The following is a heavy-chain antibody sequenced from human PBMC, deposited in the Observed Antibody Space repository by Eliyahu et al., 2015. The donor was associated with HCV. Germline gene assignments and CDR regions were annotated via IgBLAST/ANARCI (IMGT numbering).Heavy chain of an antibody. V-gene: IGHV3-48*02. CDR1: GFTFSXYS. J-gene: IGHJ2*01. CDR2: ISSSSSTI. CDR3: ARASSGWYSDWYFDL. D-gene: IGHD6-19*01. Sequence: EVQLVESGGGLVQPGGSLRLSCAASGFTFSXYSMNWVRQAPGKGLEGVSYISSSSSTIYYADSVKGRFTISRDNAKNSLYLQMNSLRDEDTAVYYCARASSGWYSDWYFDLWGRGTLVTVSS.